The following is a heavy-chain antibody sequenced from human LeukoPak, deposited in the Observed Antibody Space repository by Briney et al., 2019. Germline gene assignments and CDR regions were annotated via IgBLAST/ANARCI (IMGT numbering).Heavy chain of an antibody. V-gene: IGHV3-30-3*01. J-gene: IGHJ4*02. CDR2: ISYDGSNK. CDR3: ARADTYYYGSGSYGRGVDY. D-gene: IGHD3-10*01. Sequence: SGRSLRLSCAASGFTFSSYAMHWVRQAPGKGLEWVAVISYDGSNKYYADSVKGRFTISRDNSKNTLYLQVNSLRAEATAVYYCARADTYYYGSGSYGRGVDYWGQGTLVTVSS. CDR1: GFTFSSYA.